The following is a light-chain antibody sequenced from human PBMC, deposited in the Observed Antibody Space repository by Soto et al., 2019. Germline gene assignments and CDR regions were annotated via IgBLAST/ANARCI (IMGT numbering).Light chain of an antibody. Sequence: QPVLTQSPSASASLGASVKLTCTLSSGHSSYAIAWHQQQPEKGPRFLVTLNSDGSHNKGDGIPDRFSGSSSGAERYLTISSLQSEDEADYYCQTWGTGTLVFGGGTKLTVL. V-gene: IGLV4-69*01. J-gene: IGLJ2*01. CDR2: LNSDGSH. CDR3: QTWGTGTLV. CDR1: SGHSSYA.